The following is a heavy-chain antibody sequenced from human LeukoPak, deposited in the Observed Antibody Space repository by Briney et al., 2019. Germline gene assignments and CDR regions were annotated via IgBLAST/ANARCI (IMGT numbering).Heavy chain of an antibody. CDR2: IYYSGTT. D-gene: IGHD2-2*01. CDR1: GFTFSSYA. J-gene: IGHJ3*02. CDR3: ARHLNIEIIPNAFDI. Sequence: PGGSLRLSCAASGFTFSSYAMHWVRQAPGKGLEWIGSIYYSGTTYYNPSLKSRLTISADTSKNKFSLMLSSVTAADTAVSDCARHLNIEIIPNAFDIWGKGKMVTVS. V-gene: IGHV4-39*07.